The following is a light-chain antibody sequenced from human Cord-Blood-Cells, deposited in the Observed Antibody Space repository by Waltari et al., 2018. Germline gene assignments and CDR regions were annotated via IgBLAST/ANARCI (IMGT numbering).Light chain of an antibody. Sequence: EVALTQSPGTLSLSPGERATLSCRARQSVSSSYLPWYQQKPGQAPRILIYVASSRSTGSPDRFSGSRSATDVTLTISRLQPEDVAVYYCQQYGSSPLYTFGQGTKLEIK. J-gene: IGKJ2*01. CDR3: QQYGSSPLYT. CDR1: QSVSSSY. CDR2: VAS. V-gene: IGKV3-20*01.